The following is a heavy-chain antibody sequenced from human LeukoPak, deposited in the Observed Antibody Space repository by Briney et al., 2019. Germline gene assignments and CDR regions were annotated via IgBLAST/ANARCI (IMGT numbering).Heavy chain of an antibody. CDR1: GFTFSSYA. Sequence: PGGSLRLSCAASGFTFSSYAMSWVRQAPGKGLEWVSSISSSSSYIYYADSVKGRFTISRDNAKNSLYLQMNSLRAEDTAVYYCARDQGWFGENWFDPWGQGTLVTVSS. CDR3: ARDQGWFGENWFDP. CDR2: ISSSSSYI. J-gene: IGHJ5*02. V-gene: IGHV3-21*01. D-gene: IGHD3-10*01.